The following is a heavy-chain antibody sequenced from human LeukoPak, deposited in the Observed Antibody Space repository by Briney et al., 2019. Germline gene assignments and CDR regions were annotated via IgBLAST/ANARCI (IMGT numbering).Heavy chain of an antibody. J-gene: IGHJ4*02. CDR2: IIPIFGTA. CDR1: GGTFSSYA. D-gene: IGHD3-16*02. Sequence: SVKVSCKASGGTFSSYAISWVRQAPGQGLEWMGGIIPIFGTANYTQKFQGRVTITADESTSTAYMELSSLRSEDTAVYYCATEESYDYVWGSYRYFDYWGQGTLVTVSS. V-gene: IGHV1-69*13. CDR3: ATEESYDYVWGSYRYFDY.